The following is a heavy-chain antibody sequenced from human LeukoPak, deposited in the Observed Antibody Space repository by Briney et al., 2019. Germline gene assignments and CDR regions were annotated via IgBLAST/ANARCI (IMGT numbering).Heavy chain of an antibody. V-gene: IGHV4-59*01. Sequence: SETLSLTCTVSGGPISNYYWSWIRQPPWKGLEWIGYIYYSGSTNYNPSLKSRVTISVDTSKNQFSLKLSSVTAADTAVYYCARDLPGGPFDPWGQGTLVTVSS. CDR1: GGPISNYY. J-gene: IGHJ5*02. CDR3: ARDLPGGPFDP. CDR2: IYYSGST. D-gene: IGHD3-16*01.